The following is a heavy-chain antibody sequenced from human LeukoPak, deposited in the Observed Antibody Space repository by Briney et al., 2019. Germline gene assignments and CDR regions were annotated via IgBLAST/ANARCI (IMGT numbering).Heavy chain of an antibody. D-gene: IGHD4-17*01. CDR3: ARDGYGDYSPRNYYYGMDV. CDR2: INPNSGGT. CDR1: GYTFTGYY. J-gene: IGHJ6*02. V-gene: IGHV1-2*02. Sequence: ASVKVSCKASGYTFTGYYMHWVRQAPGQGLEWMGWINPNSGGTNYAQKFQGRVTMTRDTSISTAYMELSSLRSEDTAVYYCARDGYGDYSPRNYYYGMDVWGQGTTVTVSS.